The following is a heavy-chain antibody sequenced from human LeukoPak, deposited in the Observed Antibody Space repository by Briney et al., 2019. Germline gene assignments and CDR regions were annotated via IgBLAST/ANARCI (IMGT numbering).Heavy chain of an antibody. CDR1: GFTFSSYG. CDR2: IWYDGSNK. CDR3: ARDGYGDYEHAIDY. Sequence: PGRSLRLSCAASGFTFSSYGMHWVRQAPGKGLEWVAVIWYDGSNKYYADSVKGRFTISRDNSKNTLYLQMNSLRAEDTAVYYCARDGYGDYEHAIDYWGQGTLVTVSS. D-gene: IGHD4-17*01. V-gene: IGHV3-33*01. J-gene: IGHJ4*02.